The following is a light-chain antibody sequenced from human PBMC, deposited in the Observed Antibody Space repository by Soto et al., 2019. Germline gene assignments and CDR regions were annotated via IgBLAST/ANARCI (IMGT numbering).Light chain of an antibody. Sequence: QSVLTQPHSRSGSPGPSTTIVCTGTNTDVRGSNFGSCYQQHPGKPPQLIIYDVANRPSGVSNRFSGSKSGSTTSLIISRLQTEDEANYYCVSYTAGITYVFGTGTKVTV. CDR2: DVA. CDR1: NTDVRGSNF. CDR3: VSYTAGITYV. V-gene: IGLV2-14*03. J-gene: IGLJ1*01.